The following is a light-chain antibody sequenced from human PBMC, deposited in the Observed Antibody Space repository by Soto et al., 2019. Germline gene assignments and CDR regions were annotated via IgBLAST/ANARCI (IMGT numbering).Light chain of an antibody. Sequence: QSALTQPPSVSGSPGQLVAISCTGTGSDIGTFNRVSWYQQSPGTAPKLIIYDVSDRPSGVPDRFSGSKSGNTASLTISGLQAEDEADYYCSSYTSISTYVFGTGTKLTVL. J-gene: IGLJ1*01. CDR1: GSDIGTFNR. CDR3: SSYTSISTYV. V-gene: IGLV2-18*02. CDR2: DVS.